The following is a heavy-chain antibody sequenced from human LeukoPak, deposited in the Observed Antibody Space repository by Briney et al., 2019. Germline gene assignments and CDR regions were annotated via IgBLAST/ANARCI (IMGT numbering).Heavy chain of an antibody. V-gene: IGHV3-66*01. CDR2: IYSGGST. CDR1: GFTVSSNY. D-gene: IGHD3-22*01. Sequence: GGSLRLSCAASGFTVSSNYMSWVRQAPGKGLEWVSVIYSGGSTYYADSVKGRFTISRDNSKNTLYLQMNSLRAEDTAVYYCARGGYYDSSGPSTNDYWGQRTLVTVSS. J-gene: IGHJ4*02. CDR3: ARGGYYDSSGPSTNDY.